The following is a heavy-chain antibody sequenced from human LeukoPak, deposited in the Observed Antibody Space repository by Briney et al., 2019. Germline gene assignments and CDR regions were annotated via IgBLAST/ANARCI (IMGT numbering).Heavy chain of an antibody. D-gene: IGHD3-16*01. V-gene: IGHV3-30*03. J-gene: IGHJ4*02. CDR1: GLTFNHYG. CDR2: ISYDGSNK. CDR3: ARVMGGEKQRLCDY. Sequence: GGSLRLSCAASGLTFNHYGMHWVRQAPGKGLEWVAVISYDGSNKYYADSVKGRFTISRDNSKNTLYLQMNSLRAEDTAVYYCARVMGGEKQRLCDYWGQGTLVTVSS.